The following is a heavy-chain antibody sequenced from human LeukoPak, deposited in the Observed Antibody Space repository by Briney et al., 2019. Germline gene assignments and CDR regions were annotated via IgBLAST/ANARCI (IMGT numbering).Heavy chain of an antibody. Sequence: ASVKVSCKASGYTFTSYDINWVRQATGQGLEWMGWMNPNSGNTGYAQKFQGRVTITRNTSISTAYMELSSLRSEDTAVYYCARAHSSGWYLYYYYYMDVWGKGTTVTVSS. CDR3: ARAHSSGWYLYYYYYMDV. V-gene: IGHV1-8*03. D-gene: IGHD6-19*01. CDR1: GYTFTSYD. CDR2: MNPNSGNT. J-gene: IGHJ6*03.